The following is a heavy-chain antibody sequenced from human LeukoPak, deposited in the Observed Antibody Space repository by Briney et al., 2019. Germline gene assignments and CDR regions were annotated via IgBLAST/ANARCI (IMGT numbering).Heavy chain of an antibody. CDR1: GFTFSSYG. J-gene: IGHJ4*02. V-gene: IGHV3-30*03. CDR2: ISYDGSNK. CDR3: ARAPFYGSGSSDHYFDY. Sequence: GRSLRLSCAASGFTFSSYGMHWVRQAPGKGLEWVAVISYDGSNKYYADSVKGRFTISRDNSKNTLYLQMNSLRAEDTAVYYCARAPFYGSGSSDHYFDYWGQGTMVSVCS. D-gene: IGHD3-10*01.